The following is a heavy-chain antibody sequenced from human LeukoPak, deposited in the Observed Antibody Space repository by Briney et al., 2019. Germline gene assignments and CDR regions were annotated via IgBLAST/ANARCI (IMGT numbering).Heavy chain of an antibody. D-gene: IGHD2-21*01. CDR3: ASDQHTS. CDR1: GFTFSSYA. Sequence: GGSLRLSCAASGFTFSSYAIHWVRQAPGKGLEWVAVISHDGSNKYYADSVKGRFTVSRDNSKNTLYLQMNSLRAEDTAVYYCASDQHTSWGQGTLVTVSS. J-gene: IGHJ5*02. V-gene: IGHV3-30*04. CDR2: ISHDGSNK.